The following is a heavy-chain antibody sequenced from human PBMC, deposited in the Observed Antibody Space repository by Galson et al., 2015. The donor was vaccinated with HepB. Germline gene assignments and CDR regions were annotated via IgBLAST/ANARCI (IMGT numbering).Heavy chain of an antibody. CDR1: GGSISSGDYY. D-gene: IGHD3-16*01. CDR3: ARLPSRGGPFDY. J-gene: IGHJ4*02. Sequence: TLSLTCTVSGGSISSGDYYWSWIRQQPGKGLEWIGYIYYTGTTYYNPSLKSRVTISVDMSKNQFSLKLSSVTAADTAVYYCARLPSRGGPFDYWGQGTLVTVSS. V-gene: IGHV4-31*03. CDR2: IYYTGTT.